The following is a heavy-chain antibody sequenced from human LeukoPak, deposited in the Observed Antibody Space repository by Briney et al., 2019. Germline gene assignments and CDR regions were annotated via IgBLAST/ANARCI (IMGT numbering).Heavy chain of an antibody. J-gene: IGHJ3*02. Sequence: SVKVSCKASGGTFSSYAISWVRQAPGQGLEWMGGIIPIFGTANYAQRFQGRVTITTDESTSTAYMELSSLRSEDTAVYYCASSLDGEAFDIWGQGTMVTVSS. CDR3: ASSLDGEAFDI. D-gene: IGHD3-10*01. CDR1: GGTFSSYA. CDR2: IIPIFGTA. V-gene: IGHV1-69*05.